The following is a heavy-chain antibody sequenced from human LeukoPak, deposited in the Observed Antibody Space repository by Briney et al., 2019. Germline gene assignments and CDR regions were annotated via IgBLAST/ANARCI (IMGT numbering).Heavy chain of an antibody. D-gene: IGHD6-19*01. Sequence: GGSLRLSCAASGFTFSSYGMHWVRQAPGKGLEWVAVIWYDGSNKYYADSVKGRFTISRDNSKNTLYLQMNSLRAEDTAAYYCARDGGWYFTEKYYFDYWGQGTLVTVSS. J-gene: IGHJ4*02. CDR1: GFTFSSYG. CDR3: ARDGGWYFTEKYYFDY. V-gene: IGHV3-33*01. CDR2: IWYDGSNK.